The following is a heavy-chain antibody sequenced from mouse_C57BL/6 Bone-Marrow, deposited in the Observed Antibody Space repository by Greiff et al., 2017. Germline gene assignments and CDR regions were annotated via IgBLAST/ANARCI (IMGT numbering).Heavy chain of an antibody. Sequence: QVQLQQSGPGLVQPSQSLSITCTVSGFSLTSYGVHWVRQSPGKGLEWLGVIWSGGSTDYNAAFISRLSISKDNSNSQVFFKMNSLQADDTAIYYCARNWAYYGSSRYYFDYWGQGTTLTVSS. CDR3: ARNWAYYGSSRYYFDY. CDR1: GFSLTSYG. J-gene: IGHJ2*01. V-gene: IGHV2-2*01. D-gene: IGHD1-1*01. CDR2: IWSGGST.